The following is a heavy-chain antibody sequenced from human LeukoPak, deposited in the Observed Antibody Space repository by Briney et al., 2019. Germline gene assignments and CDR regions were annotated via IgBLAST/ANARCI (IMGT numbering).Heavy chain of an antibody. V-gene: IGHV1-2*02. CDR3: AREDDYYDSSGYGSLGY. D-gene: IGHD3-22*01. CDR2: INPNSGGT. J-gene: IGHJ4*02. CDR1: GYTFTGYY. Sequence: ASVKVSCKASGYTFTGYYIHWVRQAPGQGLEWMGWINPNSGGTNYAQKFQGRVTMTRDTSISTAYMELSSLRSDDTAVYYCAREDDYYDSSGYGSLGYWGQGTLVTVSS.